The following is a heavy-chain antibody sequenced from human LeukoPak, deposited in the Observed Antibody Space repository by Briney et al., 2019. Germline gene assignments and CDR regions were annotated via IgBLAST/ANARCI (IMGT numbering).Heavy chain of an antibody. CDR2: INHSGST. CDR1: GGSFSGYY. CDR3: ARVPITLAGTKDAKYFQH. D-gene: IGHD6-19*01. V-gene: IGHV4-34*01. J-gene: IGHJ1*01. Sequence: SETLSLTCAVYGGSFSGYYWSWIRQPPGKGLEWIGEINHSGSTNYNPSLKSRVTISVDTSKNQFSLKLSSVTAADTAVYYCARVPITLAGTKDAKYFQHWGQGTLVTVSS.